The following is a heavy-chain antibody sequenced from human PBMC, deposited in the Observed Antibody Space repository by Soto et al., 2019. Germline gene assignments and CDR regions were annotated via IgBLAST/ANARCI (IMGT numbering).Heavy chain of an antibody. D-gene: IGHD2-15*01. V-gene: IGHV4-61*05. CDR2: INYSGST. CDR3: ARLIGYCSAVSCSGH. CDR1: GGSISDDTYY. J-gene: IGHJ4*02. Sequence: PSETLSLTCTVSGGSISDDTYYWGWIRQPPGKGLEWIGYINYSGSTNYNPSLKSRVTISVDTSKNQFSLKLSSVTAADTAVYYCARLIGYCSAVSCSGHWGQGILVTVSS.